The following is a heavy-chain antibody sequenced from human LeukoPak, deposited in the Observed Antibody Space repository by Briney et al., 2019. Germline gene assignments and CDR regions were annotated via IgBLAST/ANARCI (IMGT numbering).Heavy chain of an antibody. CDR2: IYYSGST. Sequence: PSETLSLTCTVSGGSISSYYWSWIRQPPGKGLEWIGYIYYSGSTNYNPSLKSRVTISVDTSKNQFSLKLSSVTAADTAVYYCAREGGSGSYYNDYYYYGMDVWGQGTTVTVSS. J-gene: IGHJ6*02. CDR3: AREGGSGSYYNDYYYYGMDV. V-gene: IGHV4-59*01. CDR1: GGSISSYY. D-gene: IGHD3-10*01.